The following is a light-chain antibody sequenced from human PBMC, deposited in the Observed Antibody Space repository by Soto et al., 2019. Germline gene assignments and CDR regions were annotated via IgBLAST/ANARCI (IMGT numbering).Light chain of an antibody. CDR2: AAS. Sequence: DIHMTQSPSSLSASIGDRVTITCRASQDISHHLAWFQQKPGKAPRSLISAASTLQSGVPPRFSGSGSGTDFTLTISSLQPEDFGTYYCQHDYTYPVTFGQGTRVEIK. V-gene: IGKV1-16*01. J-gene: IGKJ5*01. CDR3: QHDYTYPVT. CDR1: QDISHH.